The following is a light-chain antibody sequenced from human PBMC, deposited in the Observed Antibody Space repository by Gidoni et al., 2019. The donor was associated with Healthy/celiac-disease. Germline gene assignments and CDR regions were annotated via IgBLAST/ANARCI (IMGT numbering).Light chain of an antibody. CDR3: QQRSNWPPWT. CDR2: DAS. J-gene: IGKJ1*01. CDR1: QSVSSY. Sequence: EIVLTQSPATLSLSPGERATLSCRASQSVSSYLAWYQQKPGQAPRLLIDDASNRATGIPARFSGSGSGTDFTLTISSLAPEDFAVYYCQQRSNWPPWTFGQGTKVEIK. V-gene: IGKV3-11*01.